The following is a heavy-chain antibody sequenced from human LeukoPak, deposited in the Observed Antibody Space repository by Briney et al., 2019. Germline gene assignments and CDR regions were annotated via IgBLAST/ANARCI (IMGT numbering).Heavy chain of an antibody. D-gene: IGHD1-1*01. CDR3: AGVPWNDP. CDR2: IDGSGGAI. V-gene: IGHV3-23*01. CDR1: GFTFSRYA. J-gene: IGHJ5*02. Sequence: PGGSLRLSCGASGFTFSRYAMSWVRQAPGKGLQWVSQIDGSGGAIYYADSVRGRFTISRDNSKNTLFLEMNSLRAEDTAVYYCAGVPWNDPWGQGTLVTVSS.